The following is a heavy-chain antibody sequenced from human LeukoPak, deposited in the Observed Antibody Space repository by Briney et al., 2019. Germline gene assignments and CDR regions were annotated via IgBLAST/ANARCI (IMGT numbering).Heavy chain of an antibody. D-gene: IGHD3-22*01. CDR1: GYTFTSDN. J-gene: IGHJ4*02. CDR3: ARDYVPYYYDSSGSSYFDF. Sequence: EASVKVSSKPSGYTFTSDNMHWVCPTPGQGGGWRGIINPSGGSTSYAQKFQGRVTMTRDTSTSTVYMELSSLRSEDTAVYYCARDYVPYYYDSSGSSYFDFWGQGTLVTVSS. V-gene: IGHV1-46*01. CDR2: INPSGGST.